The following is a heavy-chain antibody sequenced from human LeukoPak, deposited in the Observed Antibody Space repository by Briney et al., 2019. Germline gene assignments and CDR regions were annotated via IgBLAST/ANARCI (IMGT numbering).Heavy chain of an antibody. V-gene: IGHV3-21*04. D-gene: IGHD2-2*01. CDR2: ISSSSSYI. J-gene: IGHJ4*02. CDR3: AKGYCHSTSCYRFDY. Sequence: GGSLRLSCAASGFTFSSYSMNWVRQAPGKGLEWVSSISSSSSYIYYADSVKGRFTISRDNAKNTLYLQMNSLRAEDTAVYYCAKGYCHSTSCYRFDYWGQGTLVTVSS. CDR1: GFTFSSYS.